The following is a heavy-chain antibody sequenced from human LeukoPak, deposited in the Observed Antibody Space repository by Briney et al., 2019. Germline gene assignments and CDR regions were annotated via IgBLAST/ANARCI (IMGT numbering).Heavy chain of an antibody. J-gene: IGHJ4*02. CDR1: GFTFSDYE. V-gene: IGHV3-48*03. CDR2: ISSSGRRI. CDR3: AKGPRDPTEYCSRGTCSPTYDV. D-gene: IGHD2-15*01. Sequence: GGSLRLSCAASGFTFSDYEMNWVRQAPGKGLEWVSYISSSGRRIYYADSVKGRFTISRDNAKNSLYLQMNGLRADDTAIYYCAKGPRDPTEYCSRGTCSPTYDVWGQGTLVTVSS.